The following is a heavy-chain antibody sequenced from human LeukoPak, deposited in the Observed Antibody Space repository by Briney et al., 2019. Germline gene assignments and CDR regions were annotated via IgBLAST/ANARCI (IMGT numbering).Heavy chain of an antibody. CDR1: GFTFSSAW. D-gene: IGHD2-2*01. V-gene: IGHV3-15*01. J-gene: IGHJ4*02. Sequence: GGSLRLSCAASGFTFSSAWMSWVRQAPGKGLEWVGRIKSKTDGGTTDYAAPVKGRFTISRDDSKNTLYLQMNSLKTEDTAVYYCTTEDLIVVPAAIDYWGQGTLVTVSS. CDR2: IKSKTDGGTT. CDR3: TTEDLIVVPAAIDY.